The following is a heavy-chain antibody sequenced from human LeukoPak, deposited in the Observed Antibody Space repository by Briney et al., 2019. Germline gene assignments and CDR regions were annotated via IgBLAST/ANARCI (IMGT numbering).Heavy chain of an antibody. J-gene: IGHJ4*02. CDR1: GGSFSGYY. D-gene: IGHD5-12*01. V-gene: IGHV4-34*01. CDR3: AGVRYSGYVDY. Sequence: PSETLSLTCAVYGGSFSGYYWSWIRQPPGKGLEWIGEINHSGSTNYNPSLKSRVTISVDTSKNQFSLKLSSVTAADTAVYYCAGVRYSGYVDYWGQGTLVTVSS. CDR2: INHSGST.